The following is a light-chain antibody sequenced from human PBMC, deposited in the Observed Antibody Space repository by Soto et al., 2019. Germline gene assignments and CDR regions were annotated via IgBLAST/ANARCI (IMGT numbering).Light chain of an antibody. J-gene: IGKJ2*01. CDR2: GSS. Sequence: VLTQSPGTLSLSPGERATLSCRASQSVSGSYLAWYQQKPGQAPSLLIYGSSSRATGIPDRFSGSGSGTDFTLTISRLEPEDFAVYYCQQYGSSPRTFGQGTKLEIK. CDR3: QQYGSSPRT. V-gene: IGKV3-20*01. CDR1: QSVSGSY.